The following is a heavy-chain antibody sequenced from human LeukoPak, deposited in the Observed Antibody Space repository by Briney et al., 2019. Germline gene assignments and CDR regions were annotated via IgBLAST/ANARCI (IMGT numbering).Heavy chain of an antibody. D-gene: IGHD5-18*01. CDR1: GGSISSYY. V-gene: IGHV4-59*01. Sequence: SETLSLTCTVSGGSISSYYWSWIRQPPGKGLEWIGYIYYSGSTNYNPSLKSRVTISVDTSKNQFSLKLSSVIAADTAVYYCARSSPAMVTYWGQGTLVTVSS. CDR2: IYYSGST. J-gene: IGHJ4*02. CDR3: ARSSPAMVTY.